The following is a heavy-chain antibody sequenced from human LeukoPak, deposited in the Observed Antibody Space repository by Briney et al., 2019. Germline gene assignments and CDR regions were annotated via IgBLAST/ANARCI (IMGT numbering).Heavy chain of an antibody. CDR2: IYHSGST. V-gene: IGHV4-38-2*01. J-gene: IGHJ4*02. CDR3: SGYDSSGYYPWSIDY. D-gene: IGHD3-22*01. Sequence: SETLSLTCAVSGYSIGSGYYWGWIRQPPGKGLEWIGSIYHSGSTYYNPSLKSRVTISVDTSKNQFSLKLSSVTAADTAVYYCSGYDSSGYYPWSIDYWGQGTLVTVSS. CDR1: GYSIGSGYY.